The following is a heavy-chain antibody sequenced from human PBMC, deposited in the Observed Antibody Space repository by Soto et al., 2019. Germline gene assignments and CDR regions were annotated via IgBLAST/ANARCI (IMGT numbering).Heavy chain of an antibody. J-gene: IGHJ6*02. D-gene: IGHD2-2*01. CDR3: ASTGEEPAALGMDV. CDR2: ISGSGGST. V-gene: IGHV3-23*01. CDR1: GFTFSSYA. Sequence: EVQLLESGGGLVQPGVSLRLSCAASGFTFSSYAMSWVRQAPGKGLEWVSAISGSGGSTYYADSVKGRFTISRDNSKNTLYLQMNSLRAEDTAVYYCASTGEEPAALGMDVWGQGTTVTVSS.